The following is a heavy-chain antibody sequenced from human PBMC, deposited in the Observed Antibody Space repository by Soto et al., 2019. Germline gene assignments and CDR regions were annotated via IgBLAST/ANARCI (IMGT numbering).Heavy chain of an antibody. V-gene: IGHV4-39*01. CDR1: GGSISSSSYY. CDR3: ARHLGPVGYCSGGSCYSGGMVWFDP. D-gene: IGHD2-15*01. CDR2: IYYSGST. J-gene: IGHJ5*02. Sequence: SETLSLTCTVSGGSISSSSYYWGWIRQPPGKGLEWIGSIYYSGSTYYNPSLKSRVTISVDTSKNQFSLKLSSVTAADTAVYYCARHLGPVGYCSGGSCYSGGMVWFDPWGQGTLVTVSS.